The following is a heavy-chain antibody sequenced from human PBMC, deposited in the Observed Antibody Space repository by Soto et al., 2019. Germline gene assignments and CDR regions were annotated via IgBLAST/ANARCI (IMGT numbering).Heavy chain of an antibody. CDR1: GCSIRSYY. J-gene: IGHJ4*02. Sequence: SETLSLTSTVSGCSIRSYYWSWIRQPPGKGLEWIGYIYYSGSTNYNPSLNSRVTISVDTSKNQFSLKLNSVTAADTAVYYCSRLDTATLVPLYWGQGTLVTVS. V-gene: IGHV4-59*08. CDR2: IYYSGST. CDR3: SRLDTATLVPLY. D-gene: IGHD5-18*01.